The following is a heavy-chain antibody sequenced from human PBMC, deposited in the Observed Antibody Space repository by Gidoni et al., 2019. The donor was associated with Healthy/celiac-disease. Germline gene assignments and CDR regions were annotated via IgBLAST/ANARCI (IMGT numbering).Heavy chain of an antibody. CDR3: ARTNCSSTSCYTSYYYYYMDV. Sequence: QVQLQQWGAGLLKPSETLSLTCAVYGGSFSGYYWSWIRQPPGKGLEWIGEINHSGSTNYNPSLKSRVTISVDTSKNQFSLKLSSVTAADTAVYYCARTNCSSTSCYTSYYYYYMDVWGKGTTVTVSS. J-gene: IGHJ6*03. D-gene: IGHD2-2*02. CDR2: INHSGST. V-gene: IGHV4-34*01. CDR1: GGSFSGYY.